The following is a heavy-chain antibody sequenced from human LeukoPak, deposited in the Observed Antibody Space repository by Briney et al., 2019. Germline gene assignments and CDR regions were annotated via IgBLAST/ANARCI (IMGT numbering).Heavy chain of an antibody. CDR2: IIPIFGTA. CDR3: AREDGGSSGAFDI. J-gene: IGHJ3*02. Sequence: SVRVSCKASGATFGSHSISWVRQAPGQGLEWMGGIIPIFGTANYAQKFRGRVTITADKSTSTAYMELSSLRSEDTAVYYCAREDGGSSGAFDIWGQGTTVTVSS. CDR1: GATFGSHS. D-gene: IGHD6-6*01. V-gene: IGHV1-69*06.